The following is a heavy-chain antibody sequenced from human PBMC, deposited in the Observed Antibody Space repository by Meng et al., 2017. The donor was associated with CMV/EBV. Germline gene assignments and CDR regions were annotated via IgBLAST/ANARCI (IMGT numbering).Heavy chain of an antibody. V-gene: IGHV3-43D*03. CDR1: DDA. J-gene: IGHJ4*02. CDR3: AKGRGTAYYYGSGSWEQFDY. D-gene: IGHD3-10*01. CDR2: ISWDGGST. Sequence: DDAMHWVRQAPGKGLEWVYLISWDGGSTYYADSVKGRFTISRDNSKNSLYLQMNSLRAEDTALYYCAKGRGTAYYYGSGSWEQFDYWGQGTLVTVSS.